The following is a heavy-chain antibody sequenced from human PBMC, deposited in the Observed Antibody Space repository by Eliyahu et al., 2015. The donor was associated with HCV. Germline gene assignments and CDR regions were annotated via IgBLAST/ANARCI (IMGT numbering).Heavy chain of an antibody. Sequence: EVQXVESGGGLVXPGGSXSRSCTAWGRRVPGSVLEWVSLINDRGTRAYYADSVKGRFTFSRDNARNSLSLQMDSLRAEDTAVYYCVRDGDCTNGECNDYWGQGTLVTVSS. J-gene: IGHJ4*02. V-gene: IGHV3-21*02. D-gene: IGHD2-8*01. CDR3: VRDGDCTNGECNDY. CDR2: INDRGTRA.